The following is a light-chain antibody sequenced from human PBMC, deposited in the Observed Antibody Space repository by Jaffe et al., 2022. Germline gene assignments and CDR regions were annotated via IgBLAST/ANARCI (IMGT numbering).Light chain of an antibody. Sequence: QSALTQPASVSGSPGQSITISCTGTSSDIGGYNFISWFQQHPGKAPKLVIYEVSRRPSGVSSRFSGSKSGNTASLTISGLQAEDETDYYCSSYTSSTTVVFGGGTKVTVL. V-gene: IGLV2-14*01. J-gene: IGLJ2*01. CDR1: SSDIGGYNF. CDR2: EVS. CDR3: SSYTSSTTVV.